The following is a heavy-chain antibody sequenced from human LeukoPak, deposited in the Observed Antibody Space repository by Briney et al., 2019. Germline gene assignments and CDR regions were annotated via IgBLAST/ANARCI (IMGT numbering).Heavy chain of an antibody. CDR2: MNPNSGNT. CDR3: ARVEVAVAGMDDY. Sequence: ASVKASCKASGYTFTSYDINWVRQATGQGLEWMGWMNPNSGNTGYAQKFQGRVTMTRNTSISTAYMELSSLRSEDTAVYYCARVEVAVAGMDDYWGQGTLVTVSS. V-gene: IGHV1-8*02. D-gene: IGHD6-19*01. J-gene: IGHJ4*02. CDR1: GYTFTSYD.